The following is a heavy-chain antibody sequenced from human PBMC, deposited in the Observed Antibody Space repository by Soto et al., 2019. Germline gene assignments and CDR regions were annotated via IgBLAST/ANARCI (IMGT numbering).Heavy chain of an antibody. Sequence: GGSLRLSCAASGFTFSSYWMSWVRQAPGKGLEWVANIKQDGSEKYYVGSVKGRFTISRDNAKNSLYLKMNSLRAEDTAVYYCARDPRPKTYFWSGYPSPWGQGTLVTVSS. V-gene: IGHV3-7*05. CDR3: ARDPRPKTYFWSGYPSP. CDR1: GFTFSSYW. CDR2: IKQDGSEK. J-gene: IGHJ5*02. D-gene: IGHD3-3*01.